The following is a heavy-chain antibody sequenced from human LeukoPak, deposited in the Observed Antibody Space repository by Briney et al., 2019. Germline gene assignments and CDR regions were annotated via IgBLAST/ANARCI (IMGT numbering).Heavy chain of an antibody. CDR1: GFTFSGSA. V-gene: IGHV3-73*01. CDR2: IRSKANSYAT. J-gene: IGHJ3*02. D-gene: IGHD1-7*01. Sequence: GGSLRLSCAASGFTFSGSAMHWVRQASGKGLEWVGRIRSKANSYATAYAASVKGRFTISRDDSKNTAYLQMNSLKTEDTAVYYCTSTRTGTTPLRAFDIWGQGTMVTVSS. CDR3: TSTRTGTTPLRAFDI.